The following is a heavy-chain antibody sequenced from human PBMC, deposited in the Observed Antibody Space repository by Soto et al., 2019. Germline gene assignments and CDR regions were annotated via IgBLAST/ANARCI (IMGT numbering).Heavy chain of an antibody. D-gene: IGHD3-10*01. CDR2: ISSDSGTI. CDR1: GFSFTTYP. V-gene: IGHV3-48*02. CDR3: ARDLGYGAAKYCCYFDY. J-gene: IGHJ4*02. Sequence: GGALRLSCAASSGFSFTTYPMNWVRQAPGKGLEGISYISSDSGTIHYADSVKGRLTISRDNAKKSLYLQMNSLRDDDTAVYYCARDLGYGAAKYCCYFDYWGPGTLVTLSS.